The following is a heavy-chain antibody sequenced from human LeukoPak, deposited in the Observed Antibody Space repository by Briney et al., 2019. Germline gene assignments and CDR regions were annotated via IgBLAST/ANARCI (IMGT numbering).Heavy chain of an antibody. V-gene: IGHV3-30*18. CDR3: AKDLVMATIKLFDY. D-gene: IGHD5-24*01. J-gene: IGHJ4*02. Sequence: PGGSLRLSCAASGFTFSSYGMHWVRQAPGKGLEWVAVISYDGSNKYYADSVKGRFTISRDNSKNTLYLQMNSLRAEDTAVYYCAKDLVMATIKLFDYWGQGTLVTVSS. CDR1: GFTFSSYG. CDR2: ISYDGSNK.